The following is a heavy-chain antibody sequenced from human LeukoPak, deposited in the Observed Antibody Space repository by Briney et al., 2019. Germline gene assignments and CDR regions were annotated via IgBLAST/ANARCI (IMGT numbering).Heavy chain of an antibody. V-gene: IGHV4-31*03. CDR3: ARSKYQLLSQYNWFDP. D-gene: IGHD2-2*01. J-gene: IGHJ5*02. CDR1: GGSISSGGYY. Sequence: SETLSLTCTVSGGSISSGGYYWSWIRQHPGKGLEWIGYIYYSGSTYYNPSLKSRVTISVDTSKNQFSLKLSSVTAADTAVYYCARSKYQLLSQYNWFDPWGQGILVTVSS. CDR2: IYYSGST.